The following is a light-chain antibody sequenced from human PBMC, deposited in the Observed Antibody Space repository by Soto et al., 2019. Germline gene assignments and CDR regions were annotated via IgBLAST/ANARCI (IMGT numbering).Light chain of an antibody. J-gene: IGKJ1*01. CDR2: GAS. Sequence: EIVLTQSPGTLSLSPGERATHSCRASQSVSSSYLAWYQQKPGQAPRLLIYGASSRATGIPDRFSGSGSGKDFTLTIIRMEPEDFAVYYCQQYGSSPCTFGQGTKVEIK. CDR1: QSVSSSY. V-gene: IGKV3-20*01. CDR3: QQYGSSPCT.